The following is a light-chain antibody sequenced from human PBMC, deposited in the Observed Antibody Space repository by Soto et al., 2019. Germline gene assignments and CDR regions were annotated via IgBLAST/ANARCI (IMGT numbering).Light chain of an antibody. V-gene: IGLV2-11*01. CDR1: SIDIGASNY. J-gene: IGLJ1*01. CDR3: CSYAGSFYV. Sequence: QSALTQPRSVSGSPGQSVTISCTGTSIDIGASNYVSWYQHHPDKAPKLITYDVSKRPSGVPDRFFGSKSDNTASLTISGLQDGDEADYYCCSYAGSFYVFGTGTKLTVL. CDR2: DVS.